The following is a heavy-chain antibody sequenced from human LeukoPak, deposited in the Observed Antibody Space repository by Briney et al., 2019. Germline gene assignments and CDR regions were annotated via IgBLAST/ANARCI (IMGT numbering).Heavy chain of an antibody. CDR3: ARRVAGTFADY. CDR1: GYSISSGYY. V-gene: IGHV4-38-2*02. Sequence: SETLSLICTVSGYSISSGYYWGWIRQPPGKGLEWIGSIYHSGSTYYNPSLKSRVTISVDTSKNQFSLKLSSVTAADTAVYYCARRVAGTFADYWGQGTLVTVSS. J-gene: IGHJ4*02. D-gene: IGHD6-19*01. CDR2: IYHSGST.